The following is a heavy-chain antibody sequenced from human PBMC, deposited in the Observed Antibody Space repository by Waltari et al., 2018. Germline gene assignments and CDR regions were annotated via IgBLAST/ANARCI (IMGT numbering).Heavy chain of an antibody. D-gene: IGHD2-2*02. CDR1: GGSFSGYY. Sequence: QVQLQQWGAGLLKPSETLSLTCAVYGGSFSGYYWSWIRQPPGKGLEWIGEINHSGSNNSNPALKCQVTISVDTSKNQFSLKLSSVTAAVTAVYYCASGQYRLLYGRGSWFDPWGQGTLVTVSS. J-gene: IGHJ5*01. V-gene: IGHV4-34*01. CDR2: INHSGSN. CDR3: ASGQYRLLYGRGSWFDP.